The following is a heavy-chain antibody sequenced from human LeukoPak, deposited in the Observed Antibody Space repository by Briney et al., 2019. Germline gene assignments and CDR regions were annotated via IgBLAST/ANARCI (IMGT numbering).Heavy chain of an antibody. CDR3: ARVMIYYYYMDV. V-gene: IGHV5-51*01. Sequence: GESLKISCKGSGYIFTSYWIGWVRQMPGKGLEWMGTIYPGDSEIRYSPSFQGQVTISADKSISTAYLQWSSLRASDTAMYYCARVMIYYYYMDVWGKGTTVTVSS. J-gene: IGHJ6*03. D-gene: IGHD2-21*01. CDR2: IYPGDSEI. CDR1: GYIFTSYW.